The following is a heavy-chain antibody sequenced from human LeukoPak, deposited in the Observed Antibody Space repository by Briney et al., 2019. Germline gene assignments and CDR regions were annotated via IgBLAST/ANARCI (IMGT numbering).Heavy chain of an antibody. CDR2: IYYSGTT. Sequence: SETLSLTCTVSGGSISSYYWSWIRQPPGKGLEWIGYIYYSGTTNYNPSLKSRVTISVDTSKNQFSLKLNSVTAADTAVYYCARGNMLSDFFDFWGQGTVVTVSS. CDR3: ARGNMLSDFFDF. V-gene: IGHV4-59*12. D-gene: IGHD2/OR15-2a*01. J-gene: IGHJ3*01. CDR1: GGSISSYY.